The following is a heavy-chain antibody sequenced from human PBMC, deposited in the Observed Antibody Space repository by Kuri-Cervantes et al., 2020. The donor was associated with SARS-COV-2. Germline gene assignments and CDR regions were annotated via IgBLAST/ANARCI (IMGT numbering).Heavy chain of an antibody. CDR3: SRHDKTGGSLTTDY. D-gene: IGHD1-26*01. CDR2: IDPSDSYT. CDR1: GYSFTSYW. J-gene: IGHJ4*02. V-gene: IGHV5-10-1*01. Sequence: KVSCKGCGYSFTSYWISWVRQMPGKGLEWMGRIDPSDSYTNYSPSFQGHVTISADKSISTAYLQWSSLKASDTAMYYCSRHDKTGGSLTTDYWGQGTLVTVSS.